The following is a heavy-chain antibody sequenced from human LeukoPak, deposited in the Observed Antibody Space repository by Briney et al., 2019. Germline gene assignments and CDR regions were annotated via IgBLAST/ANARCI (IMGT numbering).Heavy chain of an antibody. J-gene: IGHJ4*02. D-gene: IGHD3-22*01. Sequence: GGSLRLSCAASGFTVSTNYMTWVRQAPGKGLEWVSVIYSGGSTYYADSVKGRFTISRDNSKNTLYLQMNSLRAEDTAVYYCLYYYDSSGYYSLDYWGQGTLVTVSS. CDR1: GFTVSTNY. CDR2: IYSGGST. CDR3: LYYYDSSGYYSLDY. V-gene: IGHV3-66*01.